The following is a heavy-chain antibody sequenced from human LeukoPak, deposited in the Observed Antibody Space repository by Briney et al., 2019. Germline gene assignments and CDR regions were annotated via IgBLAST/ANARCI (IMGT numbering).Heavy chain of an antibody. V-gene: IGHV1-69*06. CDR3: ARAGYSSSWYSYFDY. CDR1: GGTFSSYA. CDR2: IIPIFGTA. Sequence: ASVKVSCTASGGTFSSYAISWVRQAPGQGLEWMGGIIPIFGTANYAQKFQGRVTITADKSTSTAYMELSSLRSEDTAVYYCARAGYSSSWYSYFDYWGQGTLVTVSS. J-gene: IGHJ4*02. D-gene: IGHD6-13*01.